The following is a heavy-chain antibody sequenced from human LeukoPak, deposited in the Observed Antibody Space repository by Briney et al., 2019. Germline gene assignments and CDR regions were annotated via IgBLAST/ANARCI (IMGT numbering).Heavy chain of an antibody. Sequence: GGSLRLSCAAPGFTFSSYWMSWVRQAPGKGLEWVANIKQVGSEKYYVDSVKGRFTISRDNAKNSLYLQMNSLRAEDTAVYYCARDLRYYDFWSGYTFDYWGQGTLVTVSS. D-gene: IGHD3-3*01. CDR2: IKQVGSEK. V-gene: IGHV3-7*01. J-gene: IGHJ4*02. CDR3: ARDLRYYDFWSGYTFDY. CDR1: GFTFSSYW.